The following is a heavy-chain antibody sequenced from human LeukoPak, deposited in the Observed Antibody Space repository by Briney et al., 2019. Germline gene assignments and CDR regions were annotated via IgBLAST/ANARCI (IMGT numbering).Heavy chain of an antibody. D-gene: IGHD6-13*01. V-gene: IGHV3-48*01. CDR1: GFTFSSYS. CDR3: ARDLAGGSSPDMGV. J-gene: IGHJ6*03. Sequence: GGSLRLSCAASGFTFSSYSMNWVRQAPGKGLEWVSYISSSSSTIYYADSVKGRFTISRDNAKNSLYLQMNSLRAEDTAVYYCARDLAGGSSPDMGVWGKGTTVTVSS. CDR2: ISSSSSTI.